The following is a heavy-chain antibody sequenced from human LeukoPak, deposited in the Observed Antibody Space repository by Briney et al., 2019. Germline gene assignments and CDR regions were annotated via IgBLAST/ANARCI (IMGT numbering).Heavy chain of an antibody. CDR3: AKEGYDFWSGYYNRYYFDY. CDR1: GFTFSSYA. CDR2: FSGSGGST. Sequence: GGSLRLSCAASGFTFSSYAMRWVRQAPGKGLEWVSGFSGSGGSTNYAGSVKGRFTISGDNSKNTLYLQMNSLRAEDTAVYYCAKEGYDFWSGYYNRYYFDYWGQGTLVTVSS. J-gene: IGHJ4*02. D-gene: IGHD3-3*01. V-gene: IGHV3-23*01.